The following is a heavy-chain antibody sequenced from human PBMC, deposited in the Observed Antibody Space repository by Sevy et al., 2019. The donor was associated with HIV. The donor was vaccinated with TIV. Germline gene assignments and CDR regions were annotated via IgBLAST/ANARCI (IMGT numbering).Heavy chain of an antibody. CDR3: AKDVVVLIGDASDI. D-gene: IGHD3-22*01. CDR2: ISGADSRT. CDR1: GFTFSSYA. Sequence: GGSLRLSCSASGFTFSSYAMNWVRQAPGKGLQWVSAISGADSRTHYADSVKGRFTISRDNSKNTLYLQMNSLRAEDTAIYYCAKDVVVLIGDASDIWGQGTMVTVSS. J-gene: IGHJ3*02. V-gene: IGHV3-23*01.